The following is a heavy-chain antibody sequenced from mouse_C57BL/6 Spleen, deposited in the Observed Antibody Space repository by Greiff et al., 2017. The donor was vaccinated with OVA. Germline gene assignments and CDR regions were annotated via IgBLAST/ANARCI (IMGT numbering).Heavy chain of an antibody. CDR3: AKGDYGTPFAY. Sequence: EVQVVESGPGMVKPSQSLSLTCTVTGYSITSGYDWHWIRHFPGNKLEWMGYISYSGSTNYNPSLKSRISITHDTSKNHFFLKLNSVTTEDTATYYCAKGDYGTPFAYWGQGTLVTVSA. J-gene: IGHJ3*01. CDR1: GYSITSGYD. V-gene: IGHV3-1*01. CDR2: ISYSGST. D-gene: IGHD1-1*01.